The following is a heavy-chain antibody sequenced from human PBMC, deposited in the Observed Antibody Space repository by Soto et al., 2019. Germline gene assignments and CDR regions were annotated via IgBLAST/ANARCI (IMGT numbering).Heavy chain of an antibody. CDR1: GYTFTSYG. CDR2: ISAYNGNT. CDR3: ARDFPYYDILTGYQPRFDY. J-gene: IGHJ4*02. D-gene: IGHD3-9*01. V-gene: IGHV1-18*01. Sequence: ASVKVSCKASGYTFTSYGISWVRQAPGQGLEWMGWISAYNGNTNYAQKLQGRVTMTTDTSTSTAYMELRSLRSDDTAVYYCARDFPYYDILTGYQPRFDYWGQGALVTVSS.